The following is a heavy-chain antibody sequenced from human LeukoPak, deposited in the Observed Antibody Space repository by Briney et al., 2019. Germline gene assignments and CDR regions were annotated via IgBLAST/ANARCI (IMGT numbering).Heavy chain of an antibody. Sequence: GGSLRLSCAASGFTFSSYAMHWVRQAPGKGLEWVAVISYDGSNKYYADSVKGRFTISRDNSKNTLYLQMNSLRAEDTAVYYCARGGLITLNYDFWSGPDYWGQGTLVTVSS. CDR3: ARGGLITLNYDFWSGPDY. D-gene: IGHD3-3*01. V-gene: IGHV3-30-3*01. J-gene: IGHJ4*02. CDR2: ISYDGSNK. CDR1: GFTFSSYA.